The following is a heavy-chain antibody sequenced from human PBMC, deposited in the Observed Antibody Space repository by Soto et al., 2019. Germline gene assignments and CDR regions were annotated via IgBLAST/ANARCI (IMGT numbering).Heavy chain of an antibody. D-gene: IGHD2-15*01. V-gene: IGHV4-59*01. Sequence: PSETLSLTCTVSGGSISNYYWSWIRQPPGKGLEWIGYIYYSGSINYNPSLKSRVTISVDTSKNKFSLKLNSVTAADTAVYYCARDFRYCSGGNCYSVDAFDIWGQGTMVTVTS. J-gene: IGHJ3*02. CDR1: GGSISNYY. CDR2: IYYSGSI. CDR3: ARDFRYCSGGNCYSVDAFDI.